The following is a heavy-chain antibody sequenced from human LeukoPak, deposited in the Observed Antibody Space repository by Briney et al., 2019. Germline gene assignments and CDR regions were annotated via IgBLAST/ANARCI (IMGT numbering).Heavy chain of an antibody. CDR2: IYYSGST. J-gene: IGHJ3*02. CDR1: GGSISSSSYY. D-gene: IGHD1-26*01. CDR3: ARRSGSYSAFDI. V-gene: IGHV4-39*01. Sequence: PSETLSLTCTVSGGSISSSSYYWGWIRQPPGKGLEWIGSIYYSGSTYYNPSLKSRVTTSVDTSKNQFSLKLSSVTAADTAVYYCARRSGSYSAFDIWGQGTMVTVSS.